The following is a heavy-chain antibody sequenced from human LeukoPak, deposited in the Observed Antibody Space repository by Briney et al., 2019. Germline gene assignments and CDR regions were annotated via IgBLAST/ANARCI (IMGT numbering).Heavy chain of an antibody. CDR1: GFTFDDYA. CDR2: ISWNSGSI. CDR3: AKGRRGYSYAFDY. Sequence: GGSLRLSCAASGFTFDDYAMHWVRQAPGKGLEWVSGISWNSGSIGSADSVKGRFTISRGNAKNSLYLQMNSLRAEDTALYYCAKGRRGYSYAFDYWGQGTLVTVSS. V-gene: IGHV3-9*01. J-gene: IGHJ4*02. D-gene: IGHD5-18*01.